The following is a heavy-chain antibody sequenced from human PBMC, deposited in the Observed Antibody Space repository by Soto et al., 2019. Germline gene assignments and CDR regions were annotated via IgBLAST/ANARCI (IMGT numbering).Heavy chain of an antibody. J-gene: IGHJ4*02. Sequence: SETLSLTCTVSSGSISSYYWIWIRQSPGKGLEWIGYTDYSGNTNYNPSLKSRVTISGDTSKNQFSLRLSSVTAADTAVYYCARAVGDPLYYLDYWGQGTLVTVSS. V-gene: IGHV4-59*08. D-gene: IGHD6-19*01. CDR1: SGSISSYY. CDR2: TDYSGNT. CDR3: ARAVGDPLYYLDY.